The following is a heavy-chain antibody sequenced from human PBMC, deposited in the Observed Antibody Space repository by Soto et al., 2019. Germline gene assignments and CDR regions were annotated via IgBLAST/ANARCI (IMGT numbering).Heavy chain of an antibody. V-gene: IGHV4-34*01. Sequence: PSETLSLTCAVYGESFSDYYWSWIRQPPGKGLEWIGEINHSGSTNYNPSLKSRFTISRDDSKNTLYLQMDSLRVEDTAVYYCARGTIVARQHLDYWGQGTLVTVSS. CDR2: INHSGST. CDR3: ARGTIVARQHLDY. CDR1: GESFSDYY. J-gene: IGHJ4*02. D-gene: IGHD6-6*01.